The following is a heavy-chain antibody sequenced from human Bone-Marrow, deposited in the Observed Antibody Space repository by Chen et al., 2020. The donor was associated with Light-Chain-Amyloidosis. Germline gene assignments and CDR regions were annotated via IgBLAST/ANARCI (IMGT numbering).Heavy chain of an antibody. Sequence: EVPLVESGGGLVKPGGSLRPPCPASGFPFRLHAMPWVRQAPGKGLEWVSSITGGGTSINYADSVRGRFTISGDNARNSLYLQMNSLRAEDTAVYYCARSPYSTVAPHYYGMDLWGQGITVTVSS. CDR2: ITGGGTSI. CDR1: GFPFRLHA. J-gene: IGHJ6*02. D-gene: IGHD6-13*01. CDR3: ARSPYSTVAPHYYGMDL. V-gene: IGHV3-21*01.